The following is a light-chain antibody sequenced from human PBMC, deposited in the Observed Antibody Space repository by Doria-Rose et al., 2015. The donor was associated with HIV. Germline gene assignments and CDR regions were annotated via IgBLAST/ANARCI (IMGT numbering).Light chain of an antibody. V-gene: IGKV3-15*01. CDR2: GAS. Sequence: DIVLTQSPETLSVSPGASATLSCRASQSGSTDLAWYQHKPGQAPRLLIWGASTRATGIPARFSGSGSGTEFTLTISSLQPEDFAIYFCHQYNNWPTFGQGTRLDIK. J-gene: IGKJ5*01. CDR3: HQYNNWPT. CDR1: QSGSTD.